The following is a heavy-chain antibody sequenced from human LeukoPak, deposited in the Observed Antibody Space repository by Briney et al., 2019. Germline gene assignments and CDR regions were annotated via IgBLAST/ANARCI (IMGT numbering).Heavy chain of an antibody. V-gene: IGHV3-23*01. CDR2: IVGSGGST. J-gene: IGHJ4*02. CDR3: SKWGDYDVLTGYYDSDF. D-gene: IGHD3-9*01. Sequence: GGSLRLSCAASGFTFSNYAMSWVRQAPGKGLEWVSAIVGSGGSTYYADSVRGRFSISRDNSKNTLFLQMNSLRVEDTALYYCSKWGDYDVLTGYYDSDFWGQGTLVTVSS. CDR1: GFTFSNYA.